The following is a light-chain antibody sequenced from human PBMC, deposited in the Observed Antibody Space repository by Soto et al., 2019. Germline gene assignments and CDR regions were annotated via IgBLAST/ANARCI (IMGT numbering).Light chain of an antibody. V-gene: IGLV6-57*04. CDR1: SGSIANNY. CDR3: QSYDSSFVI. J-gene: IGLJ2*01. Sequence: NFMLTQPHSVSESPGKTVTISCTRSSGSIANNYVQWYQQRPGRAPITVIYENNQRHSGGPARFSGSTDGSSNSASLTISGLQTEDEADYYCQSYDSSFVIFGGGTKLTVL. CDR2: ENN.